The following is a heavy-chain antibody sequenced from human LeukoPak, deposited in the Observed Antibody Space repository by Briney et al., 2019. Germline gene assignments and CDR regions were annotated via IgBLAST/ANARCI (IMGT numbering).Heavy chain of an antibody. CDR2: INPSGGST. CDR3: ARDTSTAVAGARYYFDY. D-gene: IGHD6-19*01. CDR1: GYTFTSYY. Sequence: ASVKVSCKASGYTFTSYYMHWVRQAPGQGLEWMGIINPSGGSTSYAQKFRGRVTMTRDTSTSTVYMELSSLRSEDTAVYYCARDTSTAVAGARYYFDYWGQGTLVTVSS. V-gene: IGHV1-46*01. J-gene: IGHJ4*02.